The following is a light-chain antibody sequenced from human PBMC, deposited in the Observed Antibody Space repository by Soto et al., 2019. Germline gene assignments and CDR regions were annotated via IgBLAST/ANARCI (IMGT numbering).Light chain of an antibody. CDR2: EGS. J-gene: IGLJ2*01. V-gene: IGLV2-23*01. CDR1: SSDVGSHDL. CDR3: CSYAGPNTVL. Sequence: QSALTQPASVSGSPGQSIIISCTGTSSDVGSHDLVSWYQQHPDKAPKLMIYEGSKRPSGVSNRFSGSTSGNTASLTISGLQTDDEADYYCCSYAGPNTVLFGGGTKLTVL.